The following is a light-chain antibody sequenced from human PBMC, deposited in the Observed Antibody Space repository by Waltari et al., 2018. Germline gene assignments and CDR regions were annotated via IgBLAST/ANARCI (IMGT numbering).Light chain of an antibody. CDR3: QQCYHLPS. CDR1: QNILSSSDNKNY. J-gene: IGKJ4*01. Sequence: DIVMTQSPDSVAVSLGERATIPCRSSQNILSSSDNKNYLVWYQQKPGQPPKLLISWASTRESGVPDRFSGSGSGTDFTLTISSLQAEDVAVYYCQQCYHLPSFGGGTRVEIK. V-gene: IGKV4-1*01. CDR2: WAS.